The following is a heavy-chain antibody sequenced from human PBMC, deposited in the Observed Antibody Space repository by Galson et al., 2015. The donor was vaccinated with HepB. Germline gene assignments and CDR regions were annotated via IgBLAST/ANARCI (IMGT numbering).Heavy chain of an antibody. CDR1: GFTFSDHN. J-gene: IGHJ3*01. Sequence: SLRLSCAASGFTFSDHNMNWVRQTPGKGLEWISYISSSSTTVSYADSVKGRFTISRDNARNSLYLHMNSLRADDTAVYYCARTIDVWGQGTLVTVSS. CDR2: ISSSSTTV. V-gene: IGHV3-48*01. CDR3: ARTIDV.